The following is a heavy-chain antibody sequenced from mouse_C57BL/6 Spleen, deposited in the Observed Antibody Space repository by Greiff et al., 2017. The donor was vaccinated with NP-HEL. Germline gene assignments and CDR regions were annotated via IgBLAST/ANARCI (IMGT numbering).Heavy chain of an antibody. CDR1: GYTFTNYW. CDR2: IYPGGGYT. D-gene: IGHD1-1*01. J-gene: IGHJ1*03. V-gene: IGHV1-63*01. CDR3: ARSYGSSYWYFDV. Sequence: QVQLQQSGAELVRPGPSVKMSCKASGYTFTNYWIGWAKQRPGHGLEWIGDIYPGGGYTNYNEKFKGKATLTADKSSSTAYMQFSSLTSEDSAIYYCARSYGSSYWYFDVWGTGTTVTVSS.